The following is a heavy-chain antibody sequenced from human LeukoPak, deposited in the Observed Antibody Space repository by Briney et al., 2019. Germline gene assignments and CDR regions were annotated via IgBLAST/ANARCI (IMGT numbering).Heavy chain of an antibody. D-gene: IGHD2-8*01. Sequence: GGSLRLSCAASGFTLSSYAMSWVRQAPGKGLEWVSGISTSGGSTYYADSVKGRFTISRDNSKNTLYLQMNSLRADDTAVYYCAKGLSSFDYWGQGTLVTVSS. CDR3: AKGLSSFDY. CDR1: GFTLSSYA. CDR2: ISTSGGST. J-gene: IGHJ4*02. V-gene: IGHV3-23*01.